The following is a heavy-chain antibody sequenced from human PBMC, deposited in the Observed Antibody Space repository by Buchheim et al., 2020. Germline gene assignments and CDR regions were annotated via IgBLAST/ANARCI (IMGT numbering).Heavy chain of an antibody. CDR3: ARDGKQWLAFFDY. D-gene: IGHD6-19*01. CDR2: ISYDGSNK. Sequence: QVQLVESGGGVVQPGRSLRLSCAASGFTFSSYAMHWVRQAPGKGLEWVAVISYDGSNKYYADSVKGRFTISRDNSKNTLYLQMNSLRAEDTAVYYCARDGKQWLAFFDYWGQGTL. J-gene: IGHJ4*02. V-gene: IGHV3-30-3*01. CDR1: GFTFSSYA.